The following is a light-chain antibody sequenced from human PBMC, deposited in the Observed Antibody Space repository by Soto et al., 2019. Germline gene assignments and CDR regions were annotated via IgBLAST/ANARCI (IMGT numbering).Light chain of an antibody. J-gene: IGKJ1*01. V-gene: IGKV3-11*01. CDR3: QQRSNWPRT. Sequence: EILLTQSPGPLSLSPGERATLSCRASQSVSSYLAWYQQKPGQAPRLLIYDASNRATGIPARFSGSGSGTDCTLTISSLEPEDFAVYYCQQRSNWPRTFGQGTKVDIK. CDR2: DAS. CDR1: QSVSSY.